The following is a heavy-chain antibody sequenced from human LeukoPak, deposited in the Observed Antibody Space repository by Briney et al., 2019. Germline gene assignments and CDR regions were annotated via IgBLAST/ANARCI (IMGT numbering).Heavy chain of an antibody. CDR1: GFTFSSYA. Sequence: GGSLRLSCAASGFTFSSYAMHWVRQAPGKGLEWVAVILHDGSNKYYADSVKGRFTISRDNSKNTLYLQMNSLRAEDTAVYYCAKDQLDYGSGSEDYWGQGTQVTVPS. V-gene: IGHV3-30*18. J-gene: IGHJ4*02. D-gene: IGHD3-10*01. CDR3: AKDQLDYGSGSEDY. CDR2: ILHDGSNK.